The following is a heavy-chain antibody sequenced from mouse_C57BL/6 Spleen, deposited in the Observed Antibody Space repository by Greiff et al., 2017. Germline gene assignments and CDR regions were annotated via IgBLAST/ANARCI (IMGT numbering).Heavy chain of an antibody. Sequence: QVQLQQPGAELVKPGASVKVSCKASGYTFTSYWMHWVKQRPGQGLEWIGRIHPSDSETNYNQKFKGKATLTVDKSSSAAYRQLSRLTSEDSAVYYCAMGNYANYGEAVDYWGQGTSVTVSS. CDR1: GYTFTSYW. J-gene: IGHJ4*01. CDR2: IHPSDSET. V-gene: IGHV1-74*01. D-gene: IGHD2-1*01. CDR3: AMGNYANYGEAVDY.